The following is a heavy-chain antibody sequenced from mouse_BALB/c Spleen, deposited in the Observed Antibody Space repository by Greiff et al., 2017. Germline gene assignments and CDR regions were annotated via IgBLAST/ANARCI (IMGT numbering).Heavy chain of an antibody. V-gene: IGHV1-9*01. J-gene: IGHJ4*01. CDR2: ILPGSGST. D-gene: IGHD3-1*01. CDR1: GYTFSSYW. Sequence: QVQLQQSGAELMKPGASVKISCKATGYTFSSYWIEWVKQRPGHGLEWIGEILPGSGSTNYNEKFKGKATFTADTSSNTAYMQLSSLTSEDSAVYYFARRRANYYAMDYWGQGTSVTVSS. CDR3: ARRRANYYAMDY.